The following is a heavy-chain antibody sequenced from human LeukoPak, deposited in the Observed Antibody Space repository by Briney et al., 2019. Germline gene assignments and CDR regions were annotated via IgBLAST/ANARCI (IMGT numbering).Heavy chain of an antibody. CDR2: ISYDGSNK. V-gene: IGHV3-30*04. J-gene: IGHJ4*02. CDR3: ARGGRIAVAGTGEDYFDY. Sequence: QSGGSLRLSCAASGFTFSSYAMHWVRQAPGKGLEWVAVISYDGSNKYYADSVKGRFTISRDNSKNTLYLQMNSLRAEDTAVYYCARGGRIAVAGTGEDYFDYWGQGTLVTVSS. D-gene: IGHD6-19*01. CDR1: GFTFSSYA.